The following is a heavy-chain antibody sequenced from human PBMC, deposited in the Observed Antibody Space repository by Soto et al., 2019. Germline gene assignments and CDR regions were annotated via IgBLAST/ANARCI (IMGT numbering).Heavy chain of an antibody. Sequence: SETLSLTCAVYGGSFSGYYCIWIRQPPGKGLEWIGEINHSGSTNYNPSLKSRVTISVDTSKNQFSLKLSSVTAADTAVYYCARGRSTVTQFSRYYYYMDVWGKGTTVTVSS. D-gene: IGHD4-17*01. CDR3: ARGRSTVTQFSRYYYYMDV. CDR2: INHSGST. CDR1: GGSFSGYY. J-gene: IGHJ6*03. V-gene: IGHV4-34*01.